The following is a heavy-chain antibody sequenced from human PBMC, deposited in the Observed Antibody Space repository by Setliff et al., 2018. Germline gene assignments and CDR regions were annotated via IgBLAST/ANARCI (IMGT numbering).Heavy chain of an antibody. CDR3: ATEIPDYYDSSGYYHRYFDY. D-gene: IGHD3-22*01. J-gene: IGHJ4*02. Sequence: GASVKVSCKASGYTFTSYDINWMRQASGQGLEWMGIINPSGGSTSYAQKFQGRVTMTEDTSTDTAYMELSSLRSEDTAVYYCATEIPDYYDSSGYYHRYFDYWGQGTLVTVSS. CDR2: INPSGGST. CDR1: GYTFTSYD. V-gene: IGHV1-46*01.